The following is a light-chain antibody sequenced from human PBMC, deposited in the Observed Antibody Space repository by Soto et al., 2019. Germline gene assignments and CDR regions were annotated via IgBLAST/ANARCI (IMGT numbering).Light chain of an antibody. CDR2: GAS. CDR3: QQYANPPRT. V-gene: IGKV3-20*01. Sequence: EIVLTQSPGTLSLSPGERATLSCRASQSVSSNYLAWYQQKPGQAPRLLIYGASNRAAGIPDRFSGSGSGTDFTLTISGLEPEDFAVFYCQQYANPPRTFGQGTELEVK. J-gene: IGKJ2*01. CDR1: QSVSSNY.